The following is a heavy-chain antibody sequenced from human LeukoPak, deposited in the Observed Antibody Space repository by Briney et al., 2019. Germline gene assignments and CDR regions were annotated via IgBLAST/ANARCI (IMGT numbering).Heavy chain of an antibody. J-gene: IGHJ4*02. CDR3: TTYRLRSFYWAIQN. Sequence: GGSLRLSWAASGFTFSNAWMAWVRQARGKGLEWVGRINSNSEGGTTDYAAPVKGRFSISRDDSKNTVYLQMNSLRTEDTAVYYCTTYRLRSFYWAIQNWGQGTLVTVSS. CDR2: INSNSEGGTT. D-gene: IGHD3-9*01. CDR1: GFTFSNAW. V-gene: IGHV3-15*01.